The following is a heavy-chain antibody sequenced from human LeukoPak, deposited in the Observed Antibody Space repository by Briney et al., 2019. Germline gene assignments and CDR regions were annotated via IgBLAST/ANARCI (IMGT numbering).Heavy chain of an antibody. D-gene: IGHD3-22*01. CDR3: ARDRLYDSSGYYLGDFDY. CDR2: TYYRSKWYN. V-gene: IGHV6-1*01. CDR1: GDSVSSNSAA. J-gene: IGHJ4*02. Sequence: SQTLSLTCAISGDSVSSNSAAWNWIRRYPSRGLEWLGRTYYRSKWYNDYAVSVKSRITINPDTSKNQFSLQLNSVTPEDTAVYYCARDRLYDSSGYYLGDFDYWGQGTLVTVSS.